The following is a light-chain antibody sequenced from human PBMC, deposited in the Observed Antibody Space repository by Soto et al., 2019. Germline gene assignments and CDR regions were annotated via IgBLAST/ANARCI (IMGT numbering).Light chain of an antibody. Sequence: PGERATLSYRASQNVRNNYLSWYQHKPGQAPRLLIYVASSRATGVPDRFSGSGSGTDFTLTITRLEPEDSAVYYCQQFGGSPRLSFGGGTKVEI. CDR2: VAS. CDR3: QQFGGSPRLS. J-gene: IGKJ4*01. V-gene: IGKV3-20*01. CDR1: QNVRNNY.